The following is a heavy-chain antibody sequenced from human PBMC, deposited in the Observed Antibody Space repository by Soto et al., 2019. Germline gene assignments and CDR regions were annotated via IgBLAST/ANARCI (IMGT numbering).Heavy chain of an antibody. CDR2: ISSSSSYI. J-gene: IGHJ6*02. CDR3: ARDQYAAYDILTGYYLYYYYGMDV. CDR1: GFTFSSYS. D-gene: IGHD3-9*01. Sequence: GGSLRLSCSASGFTFSSYSMNWVCQAPGKGLEWVSSISSSSSYIYYADSVKGRFTISRDNAKNSLYLQMNSLRAEDTAVYYCARDQYAAYDILTGYYLYYYYGMDVWGQGTTVTVSS. V-gene: IGHV3-21*01.